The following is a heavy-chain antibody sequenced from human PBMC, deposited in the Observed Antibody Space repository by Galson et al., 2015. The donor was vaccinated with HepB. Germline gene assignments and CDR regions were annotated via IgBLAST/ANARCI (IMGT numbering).Heavy chain of an antibody. V-gene: IGHV1-18*04. D-gene: IGHD3-22*01. Sequence: QSGAEVKKPGESLRISCKGSGYSFTSYGISWVRQAPGQGLEWMGWISAYNGNTNYAQKLQGRATMTTDTSTSTAYMELRSLRSDDTAVYYCARDLYPGYYDSSGYYPGAEYFQHWGQGTLVTVSS. J-gene: IGHJ1*01. CDR2: ISAYNGNT. CDR3: ARDLYPGYYDSSGYYPGAEYFQH. CDR1: GYSFTSYG.